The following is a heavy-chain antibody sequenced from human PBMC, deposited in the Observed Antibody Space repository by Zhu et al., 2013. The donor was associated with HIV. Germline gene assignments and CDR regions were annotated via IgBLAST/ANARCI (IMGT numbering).Heavy chain of an antibody. CDR2: MNPNSGNT. V-gene: IGHV1-8*02. CDR3: ARGLDYGGNWNWYFDL. CDR1: GYTFTGYY. D-gene: IGHD4-17*01. J-gene: IGHJ2*01. Sequence: QVQLVQSGAEVKKPGASVKVSCKASGYTFTGYYLHWVRQAPGQGLEWMGWMNPNSGNTGYAQKFQGRVTMTRNTSISTAYMELSSLRSEDTAVYYCARGLDYGGNWNWYFDLWGRGTLVTVSS.